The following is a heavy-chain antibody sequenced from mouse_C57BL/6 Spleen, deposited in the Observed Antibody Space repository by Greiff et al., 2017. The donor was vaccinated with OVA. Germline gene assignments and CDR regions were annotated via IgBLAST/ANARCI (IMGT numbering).Heavy chain of an antibody. CDR2: ISSGGSTI. V-gene: IGHV5-17*01. CDR1: GFTFSDYG. J-gene: IGHJ3*01. Sequence: EVKLVESGGGLVKPGGSLKLSCAASGFTFSDYGMHWVRQAPEKGLEWVAYISSGGSTIYYADTVKGRFTFSRDNAKNPLFLQMTSLRSEDTAMYDCARDNYGSSYPAWFAYWGQGTLVTVSA. D-gene: IGHD1-1*01. CDR3: ARDNYGSSYPAWFAY.